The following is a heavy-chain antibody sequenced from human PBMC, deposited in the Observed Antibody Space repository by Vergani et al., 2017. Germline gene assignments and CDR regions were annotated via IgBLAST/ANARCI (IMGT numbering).Heavy chain of an antibody. V-gene: IGHV1-46*03. J-gene: IGHJ4*02. CDR2: INPSGGST. CDR3: ARLFSGSSQGHYFDY. Sequence: QVPLVQSGAEVKKPGASVKVSCKASGYTFTSYYMHWVRQAPGQGLEWMGIINPSGGSTSYAQKFQGRVTMTRDTSTGTVYMELSSLRSEDTAVYYCARLFSGSSQGHYFDYWGQGTLVTVSS. CDR1: GYTFTSYY. D-gene: IGHD1-26*01.